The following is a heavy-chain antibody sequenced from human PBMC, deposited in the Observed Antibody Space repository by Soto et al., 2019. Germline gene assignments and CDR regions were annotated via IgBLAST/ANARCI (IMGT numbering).Heavy chain of an antibody. J-gene: IGHJ5*02. Sequence: GASVKVSCKASGYTFTSYDINWVRQATGQGLEWMGWMNPNSGNTGYAQKFQGRVTMTRSTSISTAHMELSSLRSEDTAVYYCARGPLYYDFWSGYYSWFDPWGQGTLVTVSS. V-gene: IGHV1-8*01. CDR1: GYTFTSYD. CDR3: ARGPLYYDFWSGYYSWFDP. D-gene: IGHD3-3*01. CDR2: MNPNSGNT.